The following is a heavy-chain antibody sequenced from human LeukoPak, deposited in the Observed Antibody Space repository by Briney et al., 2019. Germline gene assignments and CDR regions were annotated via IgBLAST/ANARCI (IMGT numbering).Heavy chain of an antibody. CDR2: IIPIFGTA. CDR3: ARARAVGDYYYFMDV. D-gene: IGHD6-19*01. J-gene: IGHJ6*03. Sequence: ASVKVSCKASGGTFSSYAISWVRQAPGQGLEWMGGIIPIFGTANYAQKFQGRVTITADKSTSTAYMELSSLRSEDTAVYYCARARAVGDYYYFMDVWGKGTTVTVSS. V-gene: IGHV1-69*06. CDR1: GGTFSSYA.